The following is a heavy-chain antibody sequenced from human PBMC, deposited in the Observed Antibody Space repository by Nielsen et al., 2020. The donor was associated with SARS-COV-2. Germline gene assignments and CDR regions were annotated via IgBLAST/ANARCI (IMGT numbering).Heavy chain of an antibody. CDR3: AKDLGATIVPIALDV. D-gene: IGHD1-26*01. J-gene: IGHJ6*02. CDR1: GFTFNNYG. Sequence: SLKISCAASGFTFNNYGMHWVRQAPGRGLEWVAVISYDGSNKYYADSVKGRFTISRDNSKNTLYLQMNSLRAEDTAVYYCAKDLGATIVPIALDVWGQGTTVTVSS. CDR2: ISYDGSNK. V-gene: IGHV3-30*18.